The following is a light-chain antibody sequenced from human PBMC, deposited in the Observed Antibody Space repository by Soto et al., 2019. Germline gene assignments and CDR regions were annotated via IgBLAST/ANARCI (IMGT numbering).Light chain of an antibody. CDR1: QSISSW. J-gene: IGKJ2*01. Sequence: DIQMTQSPSTLSASVGDRVTITCRASQSISSWLAWYQQKPGKATKLLIYDASSLESGVPSRFSGSGSGTEFTLTISSLQPDDFATYHCQQYNSYPSYTFGQGTKLEIK. CDR2: DAS. V-gene: IGKV1-5*01. CDR3: QQYNSYPSYT.